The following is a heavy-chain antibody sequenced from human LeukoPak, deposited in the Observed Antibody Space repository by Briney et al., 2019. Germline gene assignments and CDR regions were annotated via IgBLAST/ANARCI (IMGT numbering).Heavy chain of an antibody. CDR1: GFTFSSYS. D-gene: IGHD2-15*01. CDR3: ARIWWFTYYYYGMDV. Sequence: PGGSLRLSCAASGFTFSSYSMNWVRQAPGKGLEWVSSISSSSSYIYYADSVKGRFTISRDNAKNSLYLQMNSLRAEDTAVYYCARIWWFTYYYYGMDVWGQGTTVTVSS. J-gene: IGHJ6*02. CDR2: ISSSSSYI. V-gene: IGHV3-21*01.